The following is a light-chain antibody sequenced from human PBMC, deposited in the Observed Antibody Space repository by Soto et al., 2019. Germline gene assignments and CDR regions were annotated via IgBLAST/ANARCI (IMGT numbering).Light chain of an antibody. CDR3: QKYGSSLYT. J-gene: IGKJ2*01. V-gene: IGKV3-20*01. CDR1: QSVSSSY. CDR2: GAS. Sequence: EIVLTQSPGTLSLSPGERATLSCRASQSVSSSYLAWYQQTPGQAPRLLIYGASSRATGLPGRFSGSGSGTEFTLTISRMEHEEFAVYYCQKYGSSLYTFGQGTKLE.